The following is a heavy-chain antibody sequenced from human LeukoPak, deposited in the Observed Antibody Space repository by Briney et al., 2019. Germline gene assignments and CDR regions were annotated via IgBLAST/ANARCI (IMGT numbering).Heavy chain of an antibody. J-gene: IGHJ4*02. CDR2: IWYDGSNK. CDR3: ARDSYSSSSGGDY. V-gene: IGHV3-33*01. CDR1: GFTFSSYG. Sequence: GGSLRLSCAASGFTFSSYGMHWVRQAPGKGLEWVAAIWYDGSNKYYADSVKGRFTISRDNSKNTLYLQMNSLRAEDTAVYYCARDSYSSSSGGDYWGQGTLVTVSS. D-gene: IGHD6-6*01.